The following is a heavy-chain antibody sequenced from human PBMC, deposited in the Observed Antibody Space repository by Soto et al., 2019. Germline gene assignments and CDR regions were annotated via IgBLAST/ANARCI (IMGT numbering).Heavy chain of an antibody. D-gene: IGHD2-21*01. CDR3: ARGGGGGLFEH. J-gene: IGHJ4*02. Sequence: GGSLRLSCAPSGFPFSDYYMSWIRQAPGKGLEWLSHISPKSTYRNYADSVKGRFTISRDNTKSSLFLQMNSLGVEDTAVYYCARGGGGGLFEHWGQGVLVTVAS. CDR1: GFPFSDYY. CDR2: ISPKSTYR. V-gene: IGHV3-11*06.